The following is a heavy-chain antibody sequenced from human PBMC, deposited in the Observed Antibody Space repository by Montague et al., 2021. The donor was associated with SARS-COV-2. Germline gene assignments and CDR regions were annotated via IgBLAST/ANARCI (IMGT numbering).Heavy chain of an antibody. J-gene: IGHJ6*02. CDR1: GGSISSGSYY. CDR3: ARDPWRMTIFGVVKRYGMDV. D-gene: IGHD3-3*01. CDR2: IYYSGST. Sequence: SETLSLTCIVSGGSISSGSYYWSWIRQPPGKGLEWIGYIYYSGSTNYNPSLKSRVTISVDTSKDQFSLKLSSVTAADTAVYYCARDPWRMTIFGVVKRYGMDVWGQGTTVTVSS. V-gene: IGHV4-61*01.